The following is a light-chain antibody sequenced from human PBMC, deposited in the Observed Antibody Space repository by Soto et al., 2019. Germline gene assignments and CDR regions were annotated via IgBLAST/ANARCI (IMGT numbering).Light chain of an antibody. J-gene: IGKJ2*01. Sequence: EIVLTQSPGTLSLSPGERATLSCRASQSVSSTYLAWYQQKPGQAPRLLIYGASSRATGIPDRFSGSGSGTDFSLTIGRLEPEDLAVYYCQQYGNSPYTFGQGTKLELK. V-gene: IGKV3-20*01. CDR2: GAS. CDR1: QSVSSTY. CDR3: QQYGNSPYT.